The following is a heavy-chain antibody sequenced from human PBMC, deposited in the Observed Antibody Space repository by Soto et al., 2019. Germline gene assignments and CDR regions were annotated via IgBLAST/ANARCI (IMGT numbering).Heavy chain of an antibody. J-gene: IGHJ6*02. Sequence: EVQLVESGGALVQPGGSLRLSCAASGFTFNTYWMYWVRQVPGKGLVWVSRINNDGSSTSYADAVKGRFTISRDNAKNTLYLQMNSLRDEDTAVYYCARDRGSSAWYYYYYGMDVWGQGTTVTVSS. CDR2: INNDGSST. D-gene: IGHD6-19*01. CDR3: ARDRGSSAWYYYYYGMDV. CDR1: GFTFNTYW. V-gene: IGHV3-74*01.